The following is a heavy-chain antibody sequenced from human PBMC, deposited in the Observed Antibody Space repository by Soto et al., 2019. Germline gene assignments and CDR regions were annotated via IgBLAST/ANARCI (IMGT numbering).Heavy chain of an antibody. D-gene: IGHD3-22*01. V-gene: IGHV3-33*01. Sequence: QVQLVESGGGVVQPGRSVRLSCAASGFTFSSYGMHWVRQAPGKGLEWVAVIWYDGSNKYYADSVKGRFTISRDNSKNTLYLQMNSLRAEDTAVYYCARGQYYYDSCGYNNDYYGMDVWGQGTTVTVSS. CDR1: GFTFSSYG. CDR3: ARGQYYYDSCGYNNDYYGMDV. CDR2: IWYDGSNK. J-gene: IGHJ6*02.